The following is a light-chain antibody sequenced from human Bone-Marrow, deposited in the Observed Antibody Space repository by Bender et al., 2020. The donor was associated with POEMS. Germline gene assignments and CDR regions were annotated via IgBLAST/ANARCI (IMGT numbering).Light chain of an antibody. Sequence: QSALTQPASVSGSPGQSITISCTGTSNDVGAYNYVSWYQQYPGKAPKLIVYDVANRPSGVSNRFSGSKSGNTASLTISRVEAGDEADYYCQVWDSSTDRVFGGGTKLTVL. CDR2: DVA. CDR1: SNDVGAYNY. J-gene: IGLJ2*01. CDR3: QVWDSSTDRV. V-gene: IGLV2-14*01.